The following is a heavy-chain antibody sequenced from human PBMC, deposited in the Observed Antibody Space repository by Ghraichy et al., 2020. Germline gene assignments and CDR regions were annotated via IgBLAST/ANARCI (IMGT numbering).Heavy chain of an antibody. CDR2: ISAYNGNT. CDR1: GYTFTSYG. V-gene: IGHV1-18*04. D-gene: IGHD3-10*01. J-gene: IGHJ3*02. CDR3: ARDLYSYGSGSFYNGNYEETFDI. Sequence: ASVKVSCKASGYTFTSYGLSWVRQAPGQGLEWMGWISAYNGNTNYAQNLQGRVTMTTDTSTSTAYMEVRSLRSDDTAMYYCARDLYSYGSGSFYNGNYEETFDIWGQGTMVTVSS.